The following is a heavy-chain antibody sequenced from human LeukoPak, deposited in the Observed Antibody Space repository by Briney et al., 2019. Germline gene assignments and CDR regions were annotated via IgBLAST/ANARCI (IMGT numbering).Heavy chain of an antibody. V-gene: IGHV3-43*02. D-gene: IGHD2/OR15-2a*01. CDR3: AKDQTRINTAFDY. CDR1: GFTFHDYA. Sequence: GGSLRLSCAASGFTFHDYAMHWVRQAPGKGQEWVSVISGDGSSTYYADSLKGRFTISRDNRKNSLYLQMNSLRAEDTAVYYCAKDQTRINTAFDYWGQGALVTVSS. CDR2: ISGDGSST. J-gene: IGHJ4*02.